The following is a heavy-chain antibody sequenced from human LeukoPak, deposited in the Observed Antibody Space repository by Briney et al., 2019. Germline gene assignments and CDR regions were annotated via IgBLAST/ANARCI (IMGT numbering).Heavy chain of an antibody. CDR3: AGGGSHNWFDP. CDR1: GFTFSSYG. V-gene: IGHV3-33*01. Sequence: GRSLRLSCAASGFTFSSYGMHWVRQVPGKGLEWVAVIWYDGSNKYYADSVKGRFTISRDNSKNTLYLQMNSLRAEDTAVYYCAGGGSHNWFDPWGQGNLVTVSS. J-gene: IGHJ5*02. CDR2: IWYDGSNK. D-gene: IGHD3-16*01.